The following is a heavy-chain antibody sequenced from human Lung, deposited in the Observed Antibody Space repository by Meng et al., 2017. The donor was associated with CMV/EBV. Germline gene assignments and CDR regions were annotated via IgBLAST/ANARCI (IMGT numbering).Heavy chain of an antibody. J-gene: IGHJ6*02. D-gene: IGHD4-23*01. CDR3: ARDVTTLGYSGTDV. CDR2: ISYDGSTE. V-gene: IGHV3-30*04. CDR1: SGFTLSGYA. Sequence: GESLKISCVASSGFTLSGYAMHWVRQAPGKGLECLALISYDGSTEYHADAVRGRFSISRDNSKNTLYVHMNSLRPEDTAIYYCARDVTTLGYSGTDVWGQGXTVTVSS.